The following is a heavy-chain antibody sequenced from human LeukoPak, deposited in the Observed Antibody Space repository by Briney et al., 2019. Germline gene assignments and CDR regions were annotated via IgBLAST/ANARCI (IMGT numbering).Heavy chain of an antibody. J-gene: IGHJ4*02. D-gene: IGHD6-13*01. CDR2: ISSSGSTI. Sequence: GGSLRLSCAASGFTFSTYEMNWVRQAPGKGLEWVSYISSSGSTIYYADSVKGRFTISRDNAKNSLYLQMNSLRVEDTAVYYCARGSSWYSNWGQGTLVTVSS. CDR1: GFTFSTYE. V-gene: IGHV3-48*03. CDR3: ARGSSWYSN.